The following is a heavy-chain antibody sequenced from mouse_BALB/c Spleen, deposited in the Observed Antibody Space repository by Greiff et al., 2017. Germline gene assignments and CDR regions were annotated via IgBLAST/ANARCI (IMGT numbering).Heavy chain of an antibody. CDR2: INPSTGYT. CDR3: ARPDGGSWFAY. Sequence: VQLQQSGAELAKPGASVKMSCKASGYTFTSYWMHWVKQRPGQGLEWIGYINPSTGYTEYNQKFKDKATLTADKSSSTAYMQLSSLTSEDSAVYYCARPDGGSWFAYWGQGTLVTVSA. CDR1: GYTFTSYW. V-gene: IGHV1-7*01. J-gene: IGHJ3*01.